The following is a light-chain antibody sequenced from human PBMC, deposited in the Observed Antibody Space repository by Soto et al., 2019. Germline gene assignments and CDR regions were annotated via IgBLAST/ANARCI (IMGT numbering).Light chain of an antibody. J-gene: IGLJ2*01. CDR2: DVT. V-gene: IGLV2-14*01. CDR1: SSDVGGYNY. Sequence: QSALTQPASVSGSPGQSITISCTGTSSDVGGYNYVSWYQQHPGKAPKLMIYDVTNRPSGVSNRFSGSKSGNTASLTISGPQAEDEADYYGSSYTSSSPLVVFGGGTKLTVL. CDR3: SSYTSSSPLVV.